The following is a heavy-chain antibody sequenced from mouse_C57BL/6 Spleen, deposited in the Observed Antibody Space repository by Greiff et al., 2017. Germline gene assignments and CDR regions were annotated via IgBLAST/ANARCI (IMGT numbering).Heavy chain of an antibody. J-gene: IGHJ4*01. CDR2: INPNFGTT. D-gene: IGHD3-2*02. CDR3: AEGSSGFYAMDY. CDR1: GYSFTDYN. Sequence: QLQQSGPELVKPGASVKISCKASGYSFTDYNMNWVKQSNGRSLEWIGVINPNFGTTSYNQKFKGKATLTVDQSSSTAYMQLNSLTSEDSAVYYCAEGSSGFYAMDYWGQGTSVTVSS. V-gene: IGHV1-39*01.